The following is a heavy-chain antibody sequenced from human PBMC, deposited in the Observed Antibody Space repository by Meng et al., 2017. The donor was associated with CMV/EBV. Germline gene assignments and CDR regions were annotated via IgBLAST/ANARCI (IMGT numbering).Heavy chain of an antibody. Sequence: SETLSLTCAVYGGSFSGYYWSWIRQPPGKGLEWIGEINHSGSTNYNPSLKSRVTISVDTSKNQLSLKLSSVTAADTAVYYCARQRSSGWLYYYGMDVWGQGTTVTVSS. CDR3: ARQRSSGWLYYYGMDV. CDR2: INHSGST. CDR1: GGSFSGYY. V-gene: IGHV4-34*01. D-gene: IGHD6-19*01. J-gene: IGHJ6*02.